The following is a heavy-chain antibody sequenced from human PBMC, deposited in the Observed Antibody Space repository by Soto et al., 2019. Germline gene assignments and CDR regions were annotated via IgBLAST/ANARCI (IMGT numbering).Heavy chain of an antibody. V-gene: IGHV3-20*04. J-gene: IGHJ5*02. D-gene: IGHD3-9*01. Sequence: PGGSLRLSCAASGFSLDDYGMSWVRQVPGKGLEWVAGINWNGRTRNYADSVKGRFTISRDTAKNSLYLQMNSLRAEDTALYFCARASPRGRYFDWLIFPWGWFDPWGQGTLVTVSS. CDR3: ARASPRGRYFDWLIFPWGWFDP. CDR1: GFSLDDYG. CDR2: INWNGRTR.